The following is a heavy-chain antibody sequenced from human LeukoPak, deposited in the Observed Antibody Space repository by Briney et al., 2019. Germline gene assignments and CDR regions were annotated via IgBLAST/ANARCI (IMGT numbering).Heavy chain of an antibody. CDR2: IYHSGST. D-gene: IGHD3-22*01. J-gene: IGHJ4*02. V-gene: IGHV4-4*02. CDR1: GGSISSSNW. Sequence: SGTLSLTCAVSGGSISSSNWWSWVRQPPGKGLEWIGEIYHSGSTNYNPSLKSRVTISVDKSKNQFSLKLSSVTAADTAVYYCARGPSVVTDSTLDYWGQGTLVTASS. CDR3: ARGPSVVTDSTLDY.